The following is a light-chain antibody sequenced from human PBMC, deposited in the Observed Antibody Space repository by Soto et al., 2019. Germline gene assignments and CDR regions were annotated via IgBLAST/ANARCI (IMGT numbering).Light chain of an antibody. CDR2: DVS. V-gene: IGLV2-14*01. CDR1: SSDVGGYNY. CDR3: SSYTSSSTPYV. Sequence: QSVLTQPASVSGSPGQSITISCTGTSSDVGGYNYVSWYQQHPGKAPKLMIYDVSNRPSGVSNRFSGSKSGNTASLTISGLQAEDEADYYSSSYTSSSTPYVFRTGTKVTVL. J-gene: IGLJ1*01.